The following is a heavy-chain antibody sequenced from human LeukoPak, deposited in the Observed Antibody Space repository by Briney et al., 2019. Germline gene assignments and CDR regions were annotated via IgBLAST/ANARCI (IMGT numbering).Heavy chain of an antibody. J-gene: IGHJ6*02. Sequence: ASVKVSCKASGYTFTGYYMHWVRQAPGQGLEWMGWINPNSGGTNYAQKFQGWVTMTRDTSISTAYMELSRLRSDDTAVYYCASGLRFFLAEPGAYYYYGMDVWGQGTTVTVSS. CDR3: ASGLRFFLAEPGAYYYYGMDV. V-gene: IGHV1-2*04. CDR2: INPNSGGT. CDR1: GYTFTGYY. D-gene: IGHD3-3*01.